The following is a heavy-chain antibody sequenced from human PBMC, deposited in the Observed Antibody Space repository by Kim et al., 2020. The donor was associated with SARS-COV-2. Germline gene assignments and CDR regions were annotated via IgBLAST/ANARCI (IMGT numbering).Heavy chain of an antibody. CDR3: AKVAWGADYGL. J-gene: IGHJ3*01. V-gene: IGHV3-23*01. Sequence: GGSLRLSCAASGFTFSSSDLSWVRQAPGKGLEWVSGITGSGGNTFYAYSVKGRFTISRDNFKNTLFLQMNSLRAEDTAVYYCAKVAWGADYGLWGQGTM. D-gene: IGHD2-21*01. CDR2: ITGSGGNT. CDR1: GFTFSSSD.